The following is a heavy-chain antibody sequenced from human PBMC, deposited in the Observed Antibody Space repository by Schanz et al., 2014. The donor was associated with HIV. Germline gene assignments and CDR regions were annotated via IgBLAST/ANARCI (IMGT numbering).Heavy chain of an antibody. Sequence: VQLVESGGDLIQPGKSLRLSCAASGFMFSSYAFHWVRQAPGKGLEWVAVISYDGTDKYYADSVKGRFTISRDNVKDTLFLQLNSLRPDDSAIYYCARADYGSGSFHNGPDYWGQGTLVTVSS. CDR2: ISYDGTDK. CDR1: GFMFSSYA. V-gene: IGHV3-30-3*01. D-gene: IGHD3-10*01. CDR3: ARADYGSGSFHNGPDY. J-gene: IGHJ4*02.